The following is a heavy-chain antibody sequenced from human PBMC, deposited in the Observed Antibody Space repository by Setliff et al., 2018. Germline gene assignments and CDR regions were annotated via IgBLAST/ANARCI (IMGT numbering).Heavy chain of an antibody. V-gene: IGHV4-30-4*08. CDR2: IYYSGST. Sequence: SETLSLTCTVSGGSISSGYYYWSWIRQPPGKGLEWIGYIYYSGSTYYNPSLKSRVTISVDTSKNQFSLKLSSVTAADSAVYYCARGYYDILTGYYIGYWGQGTLVTVSS. D-gene: IGHD3-9*01. CDR1: GGSISSGYYY. J-gene: IGHJ4*02. CDR3: ARGYYDILTGYYIGY.